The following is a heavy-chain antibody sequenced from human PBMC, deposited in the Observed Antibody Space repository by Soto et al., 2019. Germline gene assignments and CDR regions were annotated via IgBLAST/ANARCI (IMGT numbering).Heavy chain of an antibody. J-gene: IGHJ5*02. Sequence: GGSLRLSCAASGFTFNTYWMSWVRQAPGKGLEWVANINISSSYIYYVDSVKGRFTISRDNAKNSLYLQMNSLRAEDTAAYYCARVVAARPVWFDPWGQGTLVTVSS. D-gene: IGHD6-6*01. V-gene: IGHV3-21*05. CDR2: INISSSYI. CDR3: ARVVAARPVWFDP. CDR1: GFTFNTYW.